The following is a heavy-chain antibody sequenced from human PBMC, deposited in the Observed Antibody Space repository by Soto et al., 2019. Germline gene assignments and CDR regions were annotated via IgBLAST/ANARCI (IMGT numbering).Heavy chain of an antibody. D-gene: IGHD2-15*01. J-gene: IGHJ3*02. Sequence: PSETLSLTCAVHGGSFSGDYWSWIGQRPGKGLEWIGEINHSGSTNYNPSLKSRVTISVDTSKNQFSLKLSSVTAADTAVYYCARVDIVVVVAATLVRDAFDIWGQGTMVT. V-gene: IGHV4-34*01. CDR3: ARVDIVVVVAATLVRDAFDI. CDR2: INHSGST. CDR1: GGSFSGDY.